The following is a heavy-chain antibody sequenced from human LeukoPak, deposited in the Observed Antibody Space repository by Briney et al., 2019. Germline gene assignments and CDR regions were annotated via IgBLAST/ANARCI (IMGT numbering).Heavy chain of an antibody. Sequence: SQTLSLTCTVSGGSISSGDYYWSWIPQPPGKGLEWIGYIYYSGSTYYNPSLKSRVTISVDTSKNQFSLKLSSVTAADTAVYYCARDSLNNYFDPWGQGTLVTVSS. J-gene: IGHJ5*02. CDR2: IYYSGST. CDR1: GGSISSGDYY. D-gene: IGHD4-11*01. V-gene: IGHV4-30-4*01. CDR3: ARDSLNNYFDP.